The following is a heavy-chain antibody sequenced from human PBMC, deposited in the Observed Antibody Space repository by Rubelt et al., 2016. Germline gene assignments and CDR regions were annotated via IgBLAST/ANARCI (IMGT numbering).Heavy chain of an antibody. D-gene: IGHD3-16*01. Sequence: QVQLVQSGAEVKKPGASVNISCKASGYSFTKYMHWVRQAPGQGLEWMGFINPSGGSTSYAQKFQDRVIMTRDTSTGTWYMELSSLKSEETAVCYCARNEGGGLDYWGQGTLVIVSS. J-gene: IGHJ4*02. CDR1: GYSFTKY. V-gene: IGHV1-46*01. CDR2: INPSGGST. CDR3: ARNEGGGLDY.